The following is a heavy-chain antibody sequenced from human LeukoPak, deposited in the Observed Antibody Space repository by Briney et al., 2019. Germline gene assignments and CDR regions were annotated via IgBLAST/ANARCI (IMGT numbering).Heavy chain of an antibody. CDR2: IIPSGHTT. J-gene: IGHJ3*02. CDR3: ARGYYDSSGYYYYSAFDI. Sequence: GGTLRLSCVASGFTFSSHGMNWVRQAPGKGLEWVSGIIPSGHTTYYADSVGGRFTISSDNSKYTLYLQMNSLRAEDTAVYYCARGYYDSSGYYYYSAFDIWGQGTMVTVSS. CDR1: GFTFSSHG. D-gene: IGHD3-22*01. V-gene: IGHV3-23*01.